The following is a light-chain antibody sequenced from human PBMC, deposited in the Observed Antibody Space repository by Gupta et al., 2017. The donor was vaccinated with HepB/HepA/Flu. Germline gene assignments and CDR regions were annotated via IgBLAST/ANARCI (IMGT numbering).Light chain of an antibody. V-gene: IGLV2-23*02. CDR3: SSYAGRKTGM. CDR1: SSDIGTYYL. CDR2: DVT. Sequence: QSALTQPASVSGSPGQSITISCTGTSSDIGTYYLVSWYQQHPGKVPKLIIYDVTKRPSGISYRCSGSQSGNTAYLTISGLQAEDEAYEYCSSYAGRKTGMFGGGTRLNGL. J-gene: IGLJ3*02.